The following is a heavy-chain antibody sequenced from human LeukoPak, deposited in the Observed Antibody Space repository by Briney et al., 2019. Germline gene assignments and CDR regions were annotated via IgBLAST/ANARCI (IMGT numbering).Heavy chain of an antibody. Sequence: SETLSLTCTVSGGSISSGDYYWSWIRQPPGKGLEWIGYIYYSESTYYNPSLKSRVTISVDTSKNQFSLKLSSVTAADTAVYYCARDVLTPYYYGMDVWGQGTTVTVSS. J-gene: IGHJ6*02. D-gene: IGHD3-10*01. CDR3: ARDVLTPYYYGMDV. V-gene: IGHV4-30-4*01. CDR1: GGSISSGDYY. CDR2: IYYSEST.